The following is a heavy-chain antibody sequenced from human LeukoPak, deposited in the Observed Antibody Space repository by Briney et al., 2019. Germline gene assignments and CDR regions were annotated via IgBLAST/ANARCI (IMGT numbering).Heavy chain of an antibody. J-gene: IGHJ4*02. CDR3: AREDCSSTSCYEDY. CDR1: GGSFSGYY. CDR2: INHSGST. D-gene: IGHD2-2*01. V-gene: IGHV4-34*01. Sequence: SETLSLTCAVYGGSFSGYYWSWIRQPPGKGLEWIGEINHSGSTDYNPSLKSRVTISVDTSKNQFSLKLSSVTAADTAVYYCAREDCSSTSCYEDYWGQGTLVTVSS.